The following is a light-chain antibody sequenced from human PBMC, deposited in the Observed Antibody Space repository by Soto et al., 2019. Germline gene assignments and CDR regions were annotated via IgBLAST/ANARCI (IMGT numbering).Light chain of an antibody. CDR3: QQYNNWPYT. J-gene: IGKJ2*01. CDR1: QSVSSN. CDR2: GES. Sequence: EIVMTQSPATLSVSPGERATLSCRASQSVSSNLAWYQQKPGQAPRLLIYGESTRATGIPARFSGSGSGTEFTLTICSLQSEDFAVYYCQQYNNWPYTFGQGTKLEIK. V-gene: IGKV3-15*01.